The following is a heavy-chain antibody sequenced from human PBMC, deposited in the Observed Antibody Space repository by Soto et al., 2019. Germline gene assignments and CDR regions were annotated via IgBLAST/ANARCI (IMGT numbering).Heavy chain of an antibody. Sequence: PGGSLRLSCAASGFTFSSYAMSWVRQAPGKGLEWVAVIWYDGSNKYYADSVKGRFTISRDNSKNTLYLQMNSLRAEDTAVYYCARDHLLRFLEWLPKPDYYYYYMDVWGKGTTVTVSS. CDR3: ARDHLLRFLEWLPKPDYYYYYMDV. CDR1: GFTFSSYA. J-gene: IGHJ6*03. D-gene: IGHD3-3*01. CDR2: IWYDGSNK. V-gene: IGHV3-33*08.